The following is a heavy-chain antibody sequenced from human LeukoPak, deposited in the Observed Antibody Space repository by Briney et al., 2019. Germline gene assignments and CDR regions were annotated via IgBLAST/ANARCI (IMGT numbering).Heavy chain of an antibody. D-gene: IGHD2-15*01. CDR1: GYTFTSYG. CDR2: ISAYNGNT. CDR3: ARQYCSGGSCYQGPDY. Sequence: ASVKVSCKASGYTFTSYGISWVRQAPGQGLEWMGWISAYNGNTNYAQKLQGRVTMTTDTSTSTAYMELRSLRSDDTAVYYCARQYCSGGSCYQGPDYWGQGTLVTVSP. J-gene: IGHJ4*02. V-gene: IGHV1-18*01.